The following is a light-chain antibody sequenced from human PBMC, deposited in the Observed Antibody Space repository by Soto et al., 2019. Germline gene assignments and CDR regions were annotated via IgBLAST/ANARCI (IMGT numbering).Light chain of an antibody. Sequence: QSALTQPASVSGSPGQSITISCTGTSRDVGGYNYVSWYQQHPGKAPKVIIYDVSNRPSGVSNRFSASKSGNTASLTISGLQAEDEGYYYGSSYTGSNTLIYVFGTGTKVTVL. J-gene: IGLJ1*01. CDR3: SSYTGSNTLIYV. CDR1: SRDVGGYNY. CDR2: DVS. V-gene: IGLV2-14*03.